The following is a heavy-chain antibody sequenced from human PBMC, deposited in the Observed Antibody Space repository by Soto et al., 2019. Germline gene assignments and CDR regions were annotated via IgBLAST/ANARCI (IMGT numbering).Heavy chain of an antibody. CDR3: ASKLRYSIWFDP. D-gene: IGHD3-9*01. Sequence: SETLSLTCAVSGGSISSGGYSWSWIRQPPGKGLEWIGYIYHSGSTYYNPSLKSRVTISVDRSKNQFSLKLSSVTAADTAVYYCASKLRYSIWFDPWGQGTTVTVSS. J-gene: IGHJ5*02. CDR2: IYHSGST. CDR1: GGSISSGGYS. V-gene: IGHV4-30-2*01.